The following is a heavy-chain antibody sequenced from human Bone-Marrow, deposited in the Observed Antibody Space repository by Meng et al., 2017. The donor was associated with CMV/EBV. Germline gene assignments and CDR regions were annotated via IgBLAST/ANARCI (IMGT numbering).Heavy chain of an antibody. Sequence: CPVSGGSISSGGYYWSWIRQHPGKGLEWIGYIYYSGSTYYNPSLKSRVTISVDTSKNQFSLKLSSVTAADTAVYYCARDIAAAGNFDYWGQGTLVTVSS. CDR1: GGSISSGGYY. D-gene: IGHD6-13*01. CDR3: ARDIAAAGNFDY. J-gene: IGHJ4*02. V-gene: IGHV4-31*03. CDR2: IYYSGST.